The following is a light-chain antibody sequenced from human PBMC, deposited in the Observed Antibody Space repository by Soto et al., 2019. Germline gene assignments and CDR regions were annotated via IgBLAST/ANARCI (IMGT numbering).Light chain of an antibody. CDR3: QSYYSSVSGVV. CDR2: ANN. CDR1: NSNIGAGSD. J-gene: IGLJ2*01. Sequence: QSVLTQPPSVSGAPGQRGTISCTGSNSNIGAGSDVHWYKQLPGTAPKVLIYANNNRPSGVPDRFSGSKSGTSASLAISGLQAEDEADYYRQSYYSSVSGVVFGGGTKLTVL. V-gene: IGLV1-40*01.